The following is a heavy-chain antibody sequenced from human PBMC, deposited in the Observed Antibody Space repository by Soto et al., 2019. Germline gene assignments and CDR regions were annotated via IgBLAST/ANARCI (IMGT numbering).Heavy chain of an antibody. J-gene: IGHJ4*02. CDR2: ISSSSSFI. Sequence: GGSLRLSCAASGFTFSSYSMNWVRQAPGKGLEWVSSISSSSSFIYYADSVKGRFTISRDNAKNSLSLQMNSLRAEDTAVYYCAREANYGGLDYWGQGTLVTVSS. D-gene: IGHD4-17*01. V-gene: IGHV3-21*01. CDR3: AREANYGGLDY. CDR1: GFTFSSYS.